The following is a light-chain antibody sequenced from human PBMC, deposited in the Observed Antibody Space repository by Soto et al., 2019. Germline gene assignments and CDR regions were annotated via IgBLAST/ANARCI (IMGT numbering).Light chain of an antibody. Sequence: DIQMTQSPSSLSASVGDRVTITCRASQSISSYLNWYQQKPGKAPKLLIYDASSLESGVPSRFSGSGSGTEFTLTISSLQPDDFATYYCQQYNSYSSTFGGGTKVEIK. J-gene: IGKJ4*01. V-gene: IGKV1-5*01. CDR3: QQYNSYSST. CDR2: DAS. CDR1: QSISSY.